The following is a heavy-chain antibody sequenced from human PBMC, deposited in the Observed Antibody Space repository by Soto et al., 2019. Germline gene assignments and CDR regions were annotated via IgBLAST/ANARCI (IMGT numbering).Heavy chain of an antibody. CDR2: ISSSTGNT. Sequence: AGSLRLSCAASGFSFRNYAMSWVRQAPGKGLEWVSTISSSTGNTYYADSVKGRFTISRDNSKITLYLQMNSLRAEDTAVYYCAKRVGYDFWSGNFDHWGQGTLVTVYS. D-gene: IGHD3-3*01. V-gene: IGHV3-23*01. J-gene: IGHJ4*02. CDR3: AKRVGYDFWSGNFDH. CDR1: GFSFRNYA.